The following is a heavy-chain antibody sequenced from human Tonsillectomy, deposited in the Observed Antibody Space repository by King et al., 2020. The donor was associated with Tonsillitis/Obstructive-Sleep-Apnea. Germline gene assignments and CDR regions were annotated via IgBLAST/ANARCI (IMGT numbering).Heavy chain of an antibody. V-gene: IGHV5-10-1*03. CDR3: ARLQYSSVWYADY. CDR2: IDPSDSYT. Sequence: VQLVESGAEVKKPGESLRISCKGSGYSFTNYWINWVRQVPGKGLEWMGRIDPSDSYTNYSPSFQGHVTISADKSISTAYLQWSSLKASDTAMYYCARLQYSSVWYADYWGQGTLVTVSS. D-gene: IGHD6-19*01. J-gene: IGHJ4*02. CDR1: GYSFTNYW.